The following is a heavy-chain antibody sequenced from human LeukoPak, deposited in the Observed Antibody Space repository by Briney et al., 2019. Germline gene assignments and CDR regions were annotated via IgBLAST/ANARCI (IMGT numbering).Heavy chain of an antibody. CDR2: ITISGQTK. CDR1: GYSFTSYW. Sequence: GESLKISCKGSGYSFTSYWIGWVRQAPGKGLEWIADITISGQTKNYADSVKGRFTISRDNAMSSLYLQMNSLRVEDTGVFYCARGDPHADLWGQGTLVTVSS. V-gene: IGHV3-48*04. J-gene: IGHJ5*02. CDR3: ARGDPHADL.